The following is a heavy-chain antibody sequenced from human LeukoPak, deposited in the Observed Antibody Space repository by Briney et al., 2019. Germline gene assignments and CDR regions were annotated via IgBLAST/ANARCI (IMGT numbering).Heavy chain of an antibody. V-gene: IGHV1-46*01. J-gene: IGHJ5*02. CDR1: GYTFSSHY. CDR2: INPSGGST. D-gene: IGHD6-13*01. Sequence: PSVKVSCQASGYTFSSHYMHWVRQATGQGLEWMGIINPSGGSTSYAQKFHGRVTLTRDTSTSTVYMEVSSLRSEDTAVYYCARAAATGTHNWFDPWGQGTLVTVSS. CDR3: ARAAATGTHNWFDP.